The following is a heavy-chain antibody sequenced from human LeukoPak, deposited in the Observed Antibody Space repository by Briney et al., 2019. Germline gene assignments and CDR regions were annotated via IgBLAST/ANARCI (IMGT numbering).Heavy chain of an antibody. CDR3: ARVGLYYGSAPGWFDP. V-gene: IGHV4-4*07. Sequence: PSQTLSLTCTVSGGSISSNYWSWIRQPAGKGLEWIGRIYTSGSTNYNPSLKSRVTMSVDTSKNQFSLKLSSVTAADTAVYYCARVGLYYGSAPGWFDPWGQGTLVTVSS. D-gene: IGHD3-10*01. J-gene: IGHJ5*02. CDR2: IYTSGST. CDR1: GGSISSNY.